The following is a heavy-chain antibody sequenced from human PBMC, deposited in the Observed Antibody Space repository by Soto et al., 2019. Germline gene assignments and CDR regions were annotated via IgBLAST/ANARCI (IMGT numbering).Heavy chain of an antibody. CDR1: GFPFSNYW. Sequence: EVQLVESGGGLVQPGGSLRLSCAASGFPFSNYWMHWVRQAPGKGLMWVSRINNDGSYTTDADSVKGRFTISRDNAKSPLYFQMTSRRAEDRAVFYCAKAFAGDFDYWGQGILVTASS. J-gene: IGHJ4*02. CDR3: AKAFAGDFDY. D-gene: IGHD4-17*01. CDR2: INNDGSYT. V-gene: IGHV3-74*01.